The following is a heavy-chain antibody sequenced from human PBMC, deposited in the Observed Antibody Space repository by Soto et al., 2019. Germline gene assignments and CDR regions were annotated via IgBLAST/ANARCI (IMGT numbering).Heavy chain of an antibody. CDR3: AREETGTTFWFDP. Sequence: SVKVSCKASGGTFSSYAISWVRQAPGQGLEWMGGIIPIFGTANYAQKFQGRVTITADESTSTAYMELSSLRSEDTAVYYCAREETGTTFWFDPWGQGTLVTVSS. J-gene: IGHJ5*02. CDR1: GGTFSSYA. CDR2: IIPIFGTA. D-gene: IGHD1-7*01. V-gene: IGHV1-69*13.